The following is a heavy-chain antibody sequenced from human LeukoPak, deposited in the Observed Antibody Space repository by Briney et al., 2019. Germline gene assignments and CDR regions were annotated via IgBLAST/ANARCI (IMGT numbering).Heavy chain of an antibody. Sequence: GGSLRLSCAASGFTFSSYSMNWVRQAPGKGLEWVSSISSSSSYIYYADSVKGRFTISRDNAKNSLYPQMNSLRAEDTAVYYCARDSVRVGYGSGSLPFYWGQGTLVTVSS. CDR1: GFTFSSYS. V-gene: IGHV3-21*01. D-gene: IGHD3-10*01. J-gene: IGHJ4*02. CDR2: ISSSSSYI. CDR3: ARDSVRVGYGSGSLPFY.